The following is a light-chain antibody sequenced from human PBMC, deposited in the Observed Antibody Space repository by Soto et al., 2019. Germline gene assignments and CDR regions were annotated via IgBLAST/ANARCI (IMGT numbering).Light chain of an antibody. CDR1: QSVNSR. V-gene: IGKV3-15*01. J-gene: IGKJ1*01. CDR2: AAS. CDR3: QQYTQWPQWT. Sequence: EIVMTQSPATLSVSPGERATVSCRASQSVNSRLVWYQQKPGQAPRLLIYAASTRATGIPARFSGSGSGTEFTLTISSLQSEDFGTYYCQQYTQWPQWTFGQGTKVDIK.